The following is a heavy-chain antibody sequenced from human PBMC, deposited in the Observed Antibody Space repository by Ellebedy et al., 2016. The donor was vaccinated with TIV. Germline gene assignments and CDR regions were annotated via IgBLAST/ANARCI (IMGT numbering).Heavy chain of an antibody. D-gene: IGHD4-17*01. CDR1: GAFVNSTRYY. CDR2: VYHSGSP. CDR3: ATWETTVNKRHY. J-gene: IGHJ4*02. V-gene: IGHV4-39*02. Sequence: MPSETLSLTCSVSGAFVNSTRYYWAWIRQPPGKGLEWIGSVYHSGSPYYNPSFKSRVTLSADTSKNHFSLNLRTVTAADTAVYYCATWETTVNKRHYWGQGTLVIVSS.